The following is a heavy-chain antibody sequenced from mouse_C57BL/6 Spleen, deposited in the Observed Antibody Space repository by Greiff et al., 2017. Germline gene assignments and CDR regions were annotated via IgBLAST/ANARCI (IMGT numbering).Heavy chain of an antibody. V-gene: IGHV2-9*01. CDR2: IWGGGST. CDR1: GFSLTSYG. CDR3: AKQESYDGYHGAMDY. D-gene: IGHD2-3*01. Sequence: VKLMESGPGLVAPSQSLSITCTVSGFSLTSYGVDWVRQPPGKGLEWLGVIWGGGSTNYNSALMSRLSISKDNSESQVFLKMNSLQTDDTAMYYCAKQESYDGYHGAMDYWGQGTSVTVSS. J-gene: IGHJ4*01.